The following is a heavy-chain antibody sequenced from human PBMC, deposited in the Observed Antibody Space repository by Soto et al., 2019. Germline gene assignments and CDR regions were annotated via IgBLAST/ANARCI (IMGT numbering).Heavy chain of an antibody. D-gene: IGHD1-26*01. CDR1: GYTFTRSG. J-gene: IGHJ4*02. CDR2: ISTCNGDT. CDR3: ARDDSGFSGSHYIDYFNY. Sequence: GASVKVSCKASGYTFTRSGISWVRQAPGQGLEWMGWISTCNGDTNYSQPFQGRVTMTTDTSAGTVYMQLSSLTSEDTAVYYCARDDSGFSGSHYIDYFNYWGQGALVTVSS. V-gene: IGHV1-18*01.